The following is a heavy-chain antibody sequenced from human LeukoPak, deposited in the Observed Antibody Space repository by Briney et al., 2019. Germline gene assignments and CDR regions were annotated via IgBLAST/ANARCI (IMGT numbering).Heavy chain of an antibody. V-gene: IGHV1-2*02. CDR2: INPNSGGT. D-gene: IGHD3-9*01. CDR1: GYTFTGYY. CDR3: ARAVLRYFDWLSPNDY. J-gene: IGHJ4*02. Sequence: GASVKVSCKASGYTFTGYYMHWVRQAPGQGLEWMGLINPNSGGTNYAQKFQGRVTMTRDTSISTAYMELSRLRSDDTAVYYCARAVLRYFDWLSPNDYWGQGTLVTVSS.